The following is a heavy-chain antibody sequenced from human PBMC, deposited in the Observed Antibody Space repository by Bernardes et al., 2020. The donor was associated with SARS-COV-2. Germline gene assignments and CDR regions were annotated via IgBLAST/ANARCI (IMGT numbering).Heavy chain of an antibody. CDR1: GFSFSSYG. Sequence: GGSLRLSCAASGFSFSSYGMHWVRQAPGKGLEWVATIWYDGSKEWYADSVKGRFTISRDNSKNTLYLQMNSLRAEDTAVYYCARAGVPLAHQVGYFHDWGQGTLVTVSS. CDR3: ARAGVPLAHQVGYFHD. J-gene: IGHJ4*02. CDR2: IWYDGSKE. D-gene: IGHD1-26*01. V-gene: IGHV3-33*01.